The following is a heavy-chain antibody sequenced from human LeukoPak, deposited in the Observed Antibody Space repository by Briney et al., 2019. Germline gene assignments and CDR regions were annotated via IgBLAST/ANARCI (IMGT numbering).Heavy chain of an antibody. Sequence: ASVKVSFKASGYTFTSYGISWVRQAPGQGLEWMGWISAYNGNTNYAQKLQGRVTMTTDTSTSTAYMELRSLRSDDTAVYYCARDQPDYGSGSYYYYYYMDVWGKGTTVTVSS. D-gene: IGHD3-10*01. CDR1: GYTFTSYG. J-gene: IGHJ6*03. CDR3: ARDQPDYGSGSYYYYYYMDV. CDR2: ISAYNGNT. V-gene: IGHV1-18*01.